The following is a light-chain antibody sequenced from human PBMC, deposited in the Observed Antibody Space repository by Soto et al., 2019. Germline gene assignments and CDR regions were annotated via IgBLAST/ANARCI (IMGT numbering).Light chain of an antibody. J-gene: IGKJ4*01. CDR1: QSVRSNY. CDR2: GAS. Sequence: EIVLTQSPGTLSLSSGERATLSCRASQSVRSNYLAWYQQKPGQAPRLLIYGASSWATGIPDRFGGSGSGTDFTLTISSLEPEDFAVYYCQQYATSPLTFGGGTKVEIK. V-gene: IGKV3-20*01. CDR3: QQYATSPLT.